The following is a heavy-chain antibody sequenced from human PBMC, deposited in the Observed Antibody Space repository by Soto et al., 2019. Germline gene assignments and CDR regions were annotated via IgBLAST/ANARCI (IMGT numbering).Heavy chain of an antibody. CDR1: GYTFSSYA. CDR2: IIPIFGTA. Sequence: QVQLVQSGAEVKKPGASVKVSCKASGYTFSSYAISWVRQAPGQGLEWMGGIIPIFGTANYAQKFQGRVTITADESTSTAYMELSSLRSEDTAVYYCARDTVVTPSRVYYFDYWGQGTLVTVSS. J-gene: IGHJ4*02. D-gene: IGHD2-21*02. V-gene: IGHV1-69*01. CDR3: ARDTVVTPSRVYYFDY.